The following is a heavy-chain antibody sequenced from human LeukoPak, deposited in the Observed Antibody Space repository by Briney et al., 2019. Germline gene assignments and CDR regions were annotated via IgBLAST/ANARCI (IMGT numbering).Heavy chain of an antibody. CDR1: GFTFTTYW. J-gene: IGHJ6*02. Sequence: GGSLRLSCAASGFTFTTYWMHWVRQAPGKGLVWVSHINSEGSITSYADSVKGRFTISRDNAKNTLYLQMNSLRAEDTAVYYCARDAVDTANAVWGQGTTVTISS. D-gene: IGHD5-18*01. CDR2: INSEGSIT. CDR3: ARDAVDTANAV. V-gene: IGHV3-74*01.